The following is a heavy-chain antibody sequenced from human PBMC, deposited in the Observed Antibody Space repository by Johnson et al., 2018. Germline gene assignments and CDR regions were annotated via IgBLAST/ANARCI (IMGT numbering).Heavy chain of an antibody. J-gene: IGHJ3*02. D-gene: IGHD3-22*01. CDR1: GFTFSSYG. V-gene: IGHV3-30*03. Sequence: QVQLVESGGGVVQXGRSXRLXCAASGFTFSSYGMHWVRQAPGKGLEWVAVISYDGSNKYYADSVKGRFPISRDNAKNSLYLQMNSLRAGDTAVYYCARDTYYYDSSGYYIGCDAFDIWGQGTMVTVSS. CDR3: ARDTYYYDSSGYYIGCDAFDI. CDR2: ISYDGSNK.